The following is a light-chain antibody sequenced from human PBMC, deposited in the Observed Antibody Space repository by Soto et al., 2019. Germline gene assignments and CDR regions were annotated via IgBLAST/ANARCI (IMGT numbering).Light chain of an antibody. J-gene: IGLJ2*01. CDR2: EVS. V-gene: IGLV2-8*01. Sequence: QSALTQPPSASGTPGQSVTIPCTGTSSDVGDYNYVSWYQQHPGKAPKLVIYEVSRRPSGVPDRFSGSKSGNTASLTVSGXQAEDEADYYCSSNAGSNNLVFGGGTKVTVL. CDR1: SSDVGDYNY. CDR3: SSNAGSNNLV.